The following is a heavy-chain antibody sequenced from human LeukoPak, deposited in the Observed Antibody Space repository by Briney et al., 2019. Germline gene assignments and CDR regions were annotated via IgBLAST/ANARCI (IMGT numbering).Heavy chain of an antibody. J-gene: IGHJ4*02. D-gene: IGHD5-24*01. Sequence: GGSLRLSCAASGFTVSSNYMSWVRQAPGKGLEWVSVIYSGGSTYYADSEKGRFTISRDNSKNTLYLQMNSLRAEDTAVYYCASHLEMATIFDYWGQGTLVTVSS. CDR1: GFTVSSNY. CDR3: ASHLEMATIFDY. V-gene: IGHV3-53*01. CDR2: IYSGGST.